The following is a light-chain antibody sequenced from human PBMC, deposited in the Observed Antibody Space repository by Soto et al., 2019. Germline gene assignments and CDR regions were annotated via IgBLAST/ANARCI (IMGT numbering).Light chain of an antibody. CDR1: QSISSW. V-gene: IGKV1-5*03. CDR3: QQSWT. J-gene: IGKJ1*01. Sequence: DIQMTQSPSTLSASVGDRVTITCRASQSISSWLAWYQQKPGKAPKLLIYKASSLEIGVPSRFSGSGSGTEFTLTISSLQPDDFATYYCQQSWTFGPGTKVEIK. CDR2: KAS.